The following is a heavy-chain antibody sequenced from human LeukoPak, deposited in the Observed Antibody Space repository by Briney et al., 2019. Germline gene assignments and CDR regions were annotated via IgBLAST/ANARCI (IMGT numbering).Heavy chain of an antibody. CDR3: TRDGGSRFDY. D-gene: IGHD1-26*01. V-gene: IGHV3-74*01. CDR2: INSDGSST. CDR1: GFTFSNYL. J-gene: IGHJ4*02. Sequence: GGSLRLSCAASGFTFSNYLMHWVRQVPGKGLVWVSRINSDGSSTRYADSVKGRFTISRDNAKNTLSLQMNSLRAEDTAVYYCTRDGGSRFDYWGQGALVTVSS.